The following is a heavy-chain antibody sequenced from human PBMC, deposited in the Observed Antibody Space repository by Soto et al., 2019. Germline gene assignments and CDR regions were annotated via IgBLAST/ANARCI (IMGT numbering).Heavy chain of an antibody. Sequence: GGSLRLSCAASGFPFSSYGMHWVRQAPGKGLDWVGVIWYDGSKKDYAESVKGRFTISRDNSKNMLYLQMSSLRSEDTAVYYCARGFKRRFLEWLFDYGMDVWGQGTTVTVSS. CDR2: IWYDGSKK. D-gene: IGHD3-3*01. CDR1: GFPFSSYG. J-gene: IGHJ6*02. V-gene: IGHV3-33*01. CDR3: ARGFKRRFLEWLFDYGMDV.